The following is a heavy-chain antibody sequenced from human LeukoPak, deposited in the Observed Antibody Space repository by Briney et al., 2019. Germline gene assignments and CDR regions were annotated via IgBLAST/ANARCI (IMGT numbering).Heavy chain of an antibody. Sequence: NPSETLSLTFNVSGVSSSSYSWSWIRQPPGKRLEWIGSFFYSGTTNYNPSLRSRLTISVDTSKNQFSLRLSSVTAADTAVYYCASRGDSEMSQWLWFDPWGQGILVTVSS. CDR2: FFYSGTT. V-gene: IGHV4-59*01. CDR1: GVSSSSYS. D-gene: IGHD6-19*01. CDR3: ASRGDSEMSQWLWFDP. J-gene: IGHJ5*02.